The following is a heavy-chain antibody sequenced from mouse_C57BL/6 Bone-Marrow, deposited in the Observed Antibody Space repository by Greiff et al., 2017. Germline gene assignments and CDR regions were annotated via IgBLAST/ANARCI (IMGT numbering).Heavy chain of an antibody. CDR1: GYTFTSYW. V-gene: IGHV1-50*01. J-gene: IGHJ2*01. CDR2: IDPSDSYT. Sequence: QVQLQQPGAELVKPGASVKLSCKASGYTFTSYWMQWVKQRPGQGLEWIGEIDPSDSYTNYNQKFKGKATLTVDTSSSTAYMQLSSLTSEDSAVYYCAREGRDLDYWGQGTTLTVSS. CDR3: AREGRDLDY.